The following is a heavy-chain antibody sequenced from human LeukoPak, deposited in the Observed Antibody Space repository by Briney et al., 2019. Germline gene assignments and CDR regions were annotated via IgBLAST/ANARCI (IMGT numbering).Heavy chain of an antibody. CDR3: ARAPYCSSTSCYLLWFDP. J-gene: IGHJ5*02. V-gene: IGHV4-59*01. CDR2: IYYSGST. Sequence: KPSETLSLTCAVYGGSFSGYYWSWIRQPPGKGLEWIGYIYYSGSTNYNPSLKSRVTISVDTSKNQFSLKLSSVTAADTAVYYCARAPYCSSTSCYLLWFDPWGQGTLVTVSS. CDR1: GGSFSGYY. D-gene: IGHD2-2*01.